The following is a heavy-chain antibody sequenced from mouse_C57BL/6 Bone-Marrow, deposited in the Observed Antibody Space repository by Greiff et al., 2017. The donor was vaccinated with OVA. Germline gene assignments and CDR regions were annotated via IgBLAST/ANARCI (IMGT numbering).Heavy chain of an antibody. V-gene: IGHV5-4*01. CDR3: ARDHYYGSNWYFDV. CDR2: ISDGGSYT. CDR1: GFTFSSYA. J-gene: IGHJ1*03. D-gene: IGHD1-1*01. Sequence: EVKLQESGGGLVKPGGSLKLSCAASGFTFSSYAMSWVRQTPEKRQEWVATISDGGSYTYNPDNVKGRFTISRDNAKNNLYLQMSHLKSEDTAMYYCARDHYYGSNWYFDVWGTGTTVTVSS.